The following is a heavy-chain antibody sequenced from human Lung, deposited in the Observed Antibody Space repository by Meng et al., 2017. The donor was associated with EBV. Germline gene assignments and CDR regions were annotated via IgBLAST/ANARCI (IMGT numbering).Heavy chain of an antibody. CDR3: ARGATSVFDL. V-gene: IGHV6-1*01. CDR1: GGSFTGYY. Sequence: QVQLQQWGDGFLKPSETLSLTCAVYGGSFTGYYWTWIRQSPSRGLEWLGRTYYRSKWYNDYAVFVKSRITINPDTSKNQFSLQLNSVTPEDTAVYYCARGATSVFDLWGRGTLVTVSS. J-gene: IGHJ2*01. CDR2: TYYRSKWYN.